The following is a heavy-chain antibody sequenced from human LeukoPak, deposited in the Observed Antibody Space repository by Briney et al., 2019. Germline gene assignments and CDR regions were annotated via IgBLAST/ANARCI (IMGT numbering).Heavy chain of an antibody. D-gene: IGHD1-26*01. Sequence: GGSLRLSCAASGFTFSNAWMSCVRQAPGKGLEWVVRIKSKTDGGTTDYAAPVKGRFTISRDDSKNTLYLQMNSLKTEDTAVYYCTTATGSYGPFLFDYWGQGTLVTVSS. V-gene: IGHV3-15*01. CDR1: GFTFSNAW. CDR3: TTATGSYGPFLFDY. J-gene: IGHJ4*02. CDR2: IKSKTDGGTT.